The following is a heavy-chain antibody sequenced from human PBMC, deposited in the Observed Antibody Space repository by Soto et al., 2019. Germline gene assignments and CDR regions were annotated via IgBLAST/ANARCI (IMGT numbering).Heavy chain of an antibody. J-gene: IGHJ4*02. Sequence: PGGSLRLSCAGSGFNFSNAWMNWVRQAPGKGLEWVGRIKSKYHGATTDYAAPVEGRFTISRDDSRNTVILQMNSLKTEDTAVYYCSTGGYYFDYWGLGTLVTVSS. D-gene: IGHD2-15*01. V-gene: IGHV3-15*07. CDR2: IKSKYHGATT. CDR1: GFNFSNAW. CDR3: STGGYYFDY.